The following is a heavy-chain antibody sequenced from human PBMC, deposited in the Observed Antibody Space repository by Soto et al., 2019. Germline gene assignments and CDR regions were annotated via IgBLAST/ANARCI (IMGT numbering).Heavy chain of an antibody. CDR1: GFPFSSYA. Sequence: GGSLILSCAASGFPFSSYAMSWVRPAPGKGLEWVSAISGSGGSTYYADSVKGRFTISRDNSKNTLYLQMNSLRAEDTAVYYCAKDSVRWYNYFDYWGQGTLVTVSS. CDR3: AKDSVRWYNYFDY. V-gene: IGHV3-23*01. D-gene: IGHD6-13*01. CDR2: ISGSGGST. J-gene: IGHJ4*02.